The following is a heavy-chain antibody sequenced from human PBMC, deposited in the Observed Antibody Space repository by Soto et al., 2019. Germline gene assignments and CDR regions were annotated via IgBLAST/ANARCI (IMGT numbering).Heavy chain of an antibody. CDR3: ARDHYDFSPFDY. D-gene: IGHD3-3*01. J-gene: IGHJ4*02. V-gene: IGHV3-30-3*01. Sequence: GGSLRLSCAASGFTFSSYAMHWVRQAPGKGLEWVAVISYDGSNKYYADSVKGRFTISRDNSKNTLYLQMNSLRAEDTAVYYCARDHYDFSPFDYWGQGTLVTVSS. CDR2: ISYDGSNK. CDR1: GFTFSSYA.